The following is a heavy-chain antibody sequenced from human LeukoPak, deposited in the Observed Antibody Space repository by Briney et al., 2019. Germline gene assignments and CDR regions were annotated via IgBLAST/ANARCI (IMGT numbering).Heavy chain of an antibody. CDR2: FDPEDGET. CDR1: GYTLTELS. V-gene: IGHV1-24*01. CDR3: ATDLGGSGWYYFFDY. D-gene: IGHD6-19*01. J-gene: IGHJ4*02. Sequence: GASVKVSCKVSGYTLTELSMHWVRQAPGKGLEWMGGFDPEDGETIYAQKFQGRVTMTEDTSTDTAYMELSSLRSEDTAVYFCATDLGGSGWYYFFDYWGQGTLVTVSS.